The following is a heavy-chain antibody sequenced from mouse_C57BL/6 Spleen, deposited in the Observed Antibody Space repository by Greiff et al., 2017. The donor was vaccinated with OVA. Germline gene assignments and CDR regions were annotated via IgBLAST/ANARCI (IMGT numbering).Heavy chain of an antibody. J-gene: IGHJ2*01. CDR2: INPNNGGT. CDR1: GYTFTDYY. Sequence: EVQLQQSGPELVKPGASVKISCKASGYTFTDYYMNWVKQSHGKSLEWIGDINPNNGGTSYNQKFKGKATLTVDKSSSTAYMELRSLTSEDSAVYYCARTGLRQESFDYWGQGTTLTVSS. CDR3: ARTGLRQESFDY. D-gene: IGHD2-4*01. V-gene: IGHV1-26*01.